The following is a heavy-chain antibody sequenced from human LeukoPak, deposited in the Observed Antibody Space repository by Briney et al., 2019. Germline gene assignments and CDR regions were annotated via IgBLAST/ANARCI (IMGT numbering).Heavy chain of an antibody. Sequence: GASVKVSCKASGYTFTSYGISWVRQAPGQGLEWMGWISAYNGNTNYAQKLQGRVTMTTDTSTSTAYMELRSLRSDDTAVYYCARQSAYYYDSSGYSLYYFDYWGQGTLVTVSS. J-gene: IGHJ4*02. V-gene: IGHV1-18*01. CDR3: ARQSAYYYDSSGYSLYYFDY. D-gene: IGHD3-22*01. CDR2: ISAYNGNT. CDR1: GYTFTSYG.